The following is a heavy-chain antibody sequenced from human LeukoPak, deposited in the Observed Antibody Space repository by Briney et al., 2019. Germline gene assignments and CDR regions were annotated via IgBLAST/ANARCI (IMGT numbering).Heavy chain of an antibody. Sequence: GASVKVSCKASGYTFTSYAMHWVRQAPGQRLEWMGWINAGNGNTKYSQKFQGRVTITRDTSASTAYMELSSLRSEDTAVYYCARGRQYYDILTGFDYWGQGTLVTVSS. D-gene: IGHD3-9*01. CDR3: ARGRQYYDILTGFDY. CDR2: INAGNGNT. V-gene: IGHV1-3*01. CDR1: GYTFTSYA. J-gene: IGHJ4*02.